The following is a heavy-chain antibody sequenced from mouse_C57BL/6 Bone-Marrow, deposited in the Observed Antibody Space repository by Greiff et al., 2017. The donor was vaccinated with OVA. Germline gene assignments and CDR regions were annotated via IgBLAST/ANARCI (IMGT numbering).Heavy chain of an antibody. CDR1: GYTFTSYT. D-gene: IGHD2-1*01. V-gene: IGHV1-4*01. J-gene: IGHJ3*01. CDR3: AREDGNLLAY. CDR2: INPSSGCT. Sequence: QVQLQQSGAELARPGASVKMSCKASGYTFTSYTMHWVKQRPGQGLEWIGYINPSSGCTKYNQKFKDKATLTADKSSSTAYMQLRSLTSEDSAVYDGAREDGNLLAYWGQGTLVTVSA.